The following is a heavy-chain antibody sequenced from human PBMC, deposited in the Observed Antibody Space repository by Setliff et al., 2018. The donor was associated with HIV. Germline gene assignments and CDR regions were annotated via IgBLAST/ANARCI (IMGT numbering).Heavy chain of an antibody. D-gene: IGHD6-13*01. V-gene: IGHV3-30*02. CDR2: IRYDGSKK. CDR1: GYIFKDYG. J-gene: IGHJ5*02. CDR3: ARGAWKYSRTPWEGFLP. Sequence: GGSLRLSCAMSGYIFKDYGMNWVRQAPGKGLEWVAFIRYDGSKKYYADSVKGRFTVSRDNFKNTLYLQMNSLRAEDTAVYYCARGAWKYSRTPWEGFLPWGQGTLVTVPQ.